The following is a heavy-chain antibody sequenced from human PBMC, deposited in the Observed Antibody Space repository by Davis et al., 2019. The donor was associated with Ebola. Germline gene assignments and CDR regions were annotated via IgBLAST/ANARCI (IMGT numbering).Heavy chain of an antibody. V-gene: IGHV4-59*01. CDR1: GVSIRSYY. Sequence: SETLSLTCAVSGVSIRSYYWSWIRQPPGKGLEWIGHINHSGSRNYNPSLKSRVTISEDTSKNQFSLKLNSVTVADTAVYYCARTGYFGSGDYWGQGNLVTVSS. D-gene: IGHD3-10*01. J-gene: IGHJ4*02. CDR2: INHSGSR. CDR3: ARTGYFGSGDY.